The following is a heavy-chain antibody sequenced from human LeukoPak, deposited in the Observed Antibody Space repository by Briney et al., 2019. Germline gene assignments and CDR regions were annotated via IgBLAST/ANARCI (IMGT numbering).Heavy chain of an antibody. V-gene: IGHV3-53*01. CDR1: GFIVRTNY. CDR3: ARVKWLDV. J-gene: IGHJ6*04. D-gene: IGHD2-15*01. Sequence: PGGSLRLSCAASGFIVRTNYINWVRQAPGKGLEWVSVIFSDGSTYYTDSVRGQFTISRDNSMNTVYLQMNSLRAEDTAVYYCARVKWLDVWGSGTTVTVSP. CDR2: IFSDGST.